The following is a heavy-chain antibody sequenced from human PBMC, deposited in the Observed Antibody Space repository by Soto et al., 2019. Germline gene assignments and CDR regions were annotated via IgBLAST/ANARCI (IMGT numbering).Heavy chain of an antibody. CDR2: INAGNGNT. V-gene: IGHV1-3*01. CDR3: ANSNVNGPGSAGEY. CDR1: RSTFTISP. D-gene: IGHD3-10*01. J-gene: IGHJ1*01. Sequence: ASDPVPCKACRSTFTISPMHWVRQTPGQRLEWMGWINAGNGNTKYSQKFQGRVTITRDTSASTAYMELSSLRSEDTAVYYCANSNVNGPGSAGEYWGQSTRVIVS.